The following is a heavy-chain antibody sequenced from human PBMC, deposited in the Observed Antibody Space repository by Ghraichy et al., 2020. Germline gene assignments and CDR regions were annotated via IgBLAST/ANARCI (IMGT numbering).Heavy chain of an antibody. D-gene: IGHD2-2*01. CDR2: ISSSSSYI. CDR1: GFTFSSYS. CDR3: AREDQGGPYAATGD. J-gene: IGHJ4*02. Sequence: GGSLRLSCAASGFTFSSYSMNWVRQAPGKGLEWVSSISSSSSYIYYADSVKGRFTISRDNAKNSLYLQMNSLRAEDTAVYYCAREDQGGPYAATGDWGQGTLVTVSS. V-gene: IGHV3-21*01.